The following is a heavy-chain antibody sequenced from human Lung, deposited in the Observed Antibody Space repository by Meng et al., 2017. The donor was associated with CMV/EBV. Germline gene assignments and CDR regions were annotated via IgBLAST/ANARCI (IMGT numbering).Heavy chain of an antibody. V-gene: IGHV3-48*03. CDR1: GFTFSSYD. CDR2: ISSSGSSI. D-gene: IGHD3-16*01. Sequence: GESLKISCAASGFTFSSYDMNWVRQAPGKGLEWVSYISSSGSSIHYADSVKGRFTISRDKAKESLYLQMNSLRAEDTAIYYCARDTGSDFHPYDFDYWGQGTXVTVSS. CDR3: ARDTGSDFHPYDFDY. J-gene: IGHJ4*02.